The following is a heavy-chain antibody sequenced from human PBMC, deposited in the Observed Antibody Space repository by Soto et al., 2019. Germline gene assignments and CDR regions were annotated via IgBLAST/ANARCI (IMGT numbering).Heavy chain of an antibody. CDR1: GYSFTGYW. D-gene: IGHD1-20*01. J-gene: IGHJ4*02. V-gene: IGHV5-10-1*01. Sequence: PGESLKISCKGSGYSFTGYWINWVRQMPGKGLEWMGRIDPSDSYINYSLSFQGHVTISADKSISTAYLQWSRLRASDTAIYYCARRLGAITGDYRGTGTLVTVSS. CDR3: ARRLGAITGDY. CDR2: IDPSDSYI.